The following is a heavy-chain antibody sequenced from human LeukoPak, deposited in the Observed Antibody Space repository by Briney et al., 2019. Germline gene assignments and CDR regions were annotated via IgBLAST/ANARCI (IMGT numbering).Heavy chain of an antibody. Sequence: ASGKVSCKASGYTYTSYYMHWVRQASGQWLEWMGINNPSGGSTSYAQKFQGRVTMTRDMSTSTVYMELSSLRSKDTAVYYCARDRTYYYDSENSDYFDYWGQGTLVTVSS. CDR2: NNPSGGST. CDR3: ARDRTYYYDSENSDYFDY. V-gene: IGHV1-46*01. D-gene: IGHD3-22*01. CDR1: GYTYTSYY. J-gene: IGHJ4*02.